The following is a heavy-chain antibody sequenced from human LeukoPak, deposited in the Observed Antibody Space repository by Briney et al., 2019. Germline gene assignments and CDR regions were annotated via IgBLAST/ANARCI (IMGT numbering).Heavy chain of an antibody. Sequence: GGSLRLSCAASGFIFSNYWMAWVRQGPGEGPEWVANINQRGSEKYYVDSVRGRFTISRDNAKNSLDLQMNSLRVEDTAIYYCARFVVPPGNRGWYYEHWGQGTLVTVSS. CDR3: ARFVVPPGNRGWYYEH. D-gene: IGHD2-2*01. J-gene: IGHJ4*02. CDR2: INQRGSEK. CDR1: GFIFSNYW. V-gene: IGHV3-7*03.